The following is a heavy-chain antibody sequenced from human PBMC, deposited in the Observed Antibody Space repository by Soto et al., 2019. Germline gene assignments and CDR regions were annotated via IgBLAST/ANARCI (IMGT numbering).Heavy chain of an antibody. CDR1: GGSISTSNW. Sequence: SGTLSLTCAVSGGSISTSNWWSWVHQPPGKGLEWIGEVYRTGSTNYNPSLESRLTISVDKTKNQFSLKLTSVTAADTAVYYCARARATIAAAAIFDCWGQGTQVTVSS. V-gene: IGHV4-4*02. D-gene: IGHD6-13*01. CDR2: VYRTGST. J-gene: IGHJ4*02. CDR3: ARARATIAAAAIFDC.